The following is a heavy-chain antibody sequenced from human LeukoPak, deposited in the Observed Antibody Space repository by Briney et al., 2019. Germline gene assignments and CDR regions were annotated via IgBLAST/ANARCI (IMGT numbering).Heavy chain of an antibody. CDR3: ARGPQQLGRVFDF. V-gene: IGHV3-33*01. J-gene: IGHJ4*02. Sequence: PGGSLRLSCAASGFTFSSYGMHWVRQAPGKGLEWVAVIWYDGSNKYYADSVKGRFTISRDNSKNTLYLQMNSLRAEDTALYFCARGPQQLGRVFDFWSQGTLVTVSS. CDR1: GFTFSSYG. CDR2: IWYDGSNK. D-gene: IGHD6-6*01.